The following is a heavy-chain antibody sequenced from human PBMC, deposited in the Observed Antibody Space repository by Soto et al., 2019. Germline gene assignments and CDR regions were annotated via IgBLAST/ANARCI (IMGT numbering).Heavy chain of an antibody. J-gene: IGHJ2*01. CDR2: ISSSSSYI. CDR3: ARDITHWYFDL. V-gene: IGHV3-21*01. CDR1: GFTFSSYS. Sequence: GGSLRLSCAASGFTFSSYSMNWVRQAPGKGLEWVSSISSSSSYIYYADSVKGRFTISRDNAKNSLYLQMNSLRAEDTAVYYCARDITHWYFDLWGRGTLVTVSS.